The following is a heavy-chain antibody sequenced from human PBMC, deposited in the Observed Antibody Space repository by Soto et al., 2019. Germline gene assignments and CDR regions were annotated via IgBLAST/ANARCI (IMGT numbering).Heavy chain of an antibody. Sequence: GGSLRLSCAASGFTFSSYGMHWVRQAPGKGLEWVAVISYDGSNKYYADSVKGRFTISRDNSKNTLYLQMNSLRAEDTAVYYCAKDTKSGRLGYWGQGTLVTVSS. CDR2: ISYDGSNK. J-gene: IGHJ4*02. CDR1: GFTFSSYG. D-gene: IGHD3-10*01. CDR3: AKDTKSGRLGY. V-gene: IGHV3-30*18.